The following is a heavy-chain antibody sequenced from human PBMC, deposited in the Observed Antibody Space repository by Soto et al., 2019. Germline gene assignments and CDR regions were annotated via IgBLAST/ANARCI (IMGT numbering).Heavy chain of an antibody. CDR3: AREKTYSYGTREGLSYYYGMDV. D-gene: IGHD5-18*01. CDR2: IKQDGSEK. Sequence: GGSLRLSCAASGFTFSSYWMSWVRQAPGKGLEWVANIKQDGSEKYYVDSVKGRFTISRDNAKNSLYLQMNSLRAEDTAVYYCAREKTYSYGTREGLSYYYGMDVWGQGTTVTVSS. CDR1: GFTFSSYW. J-gene: IGHJ6*02. V-gene: IGHV3-7*01.